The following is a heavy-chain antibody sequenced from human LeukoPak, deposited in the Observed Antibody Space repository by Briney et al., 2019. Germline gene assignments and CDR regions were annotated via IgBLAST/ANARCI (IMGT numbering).Heavy chain of an antibody. J-gene: IGHJ3*02. Sequence: GGSLRLSCAASGLTFSSYAINWVRQAPGKGLEWVLAISGSGGSTYYADSVKGRFTISRDNSKNTLYLQMNSLRAEDTAVYYCAKDLRFGVTYAFDIWGQGTMVTVSS. CDR2: ISGSGGST. CDR3: AKDLRFGVTYAFDI. D-gene: IGHD3-10*01. CDR1: GLTFSSYA. V-gene: IGHV3-23*01.